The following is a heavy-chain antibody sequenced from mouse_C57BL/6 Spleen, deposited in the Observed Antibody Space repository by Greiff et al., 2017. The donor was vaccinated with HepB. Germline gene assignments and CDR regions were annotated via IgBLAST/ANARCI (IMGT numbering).Heavy chain of an antibody. J-gene: IGHJ2*01. Sequence: EVKLMESGGGLVKPGGSLKLSCAASGFTFSSYTMSWVRQTPEKRLEWVATISGGGGNTYYPDSVKGRFTISRDNAKNTLYLQMSSLRSEDTALYYCARHKEGVLDYWGQGTTLTVSS. V-gene: IGHV5-9*01. CDR1: GFTFSSYT. D-gene: IGHD1-3*01. CDR3: ARHKEGVLDY. CDR2: ISGGGGNT.